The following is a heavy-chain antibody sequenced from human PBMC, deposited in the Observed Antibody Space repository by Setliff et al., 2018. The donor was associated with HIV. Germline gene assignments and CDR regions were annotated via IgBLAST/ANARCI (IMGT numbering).Heavy chain of an antibody. D-gene: IGHD1-1*01. J-gene: IGHJ4*02. CDR1: GYTFTSYI. V-gene: IGHV1-46*01. Sequence: ASVKVSCKASGYTFTSYILHWVRQAAGQELEWVGRIAPSSGGIHYAQKFQDRVTMTRDTSTSTVYMDLSRLRSEDTAVYYCAREFPGGTKGFDYWGQGTLVTVS. CDR3: AREFPGGTKGFDY. CDR2: IAPSSGGI.